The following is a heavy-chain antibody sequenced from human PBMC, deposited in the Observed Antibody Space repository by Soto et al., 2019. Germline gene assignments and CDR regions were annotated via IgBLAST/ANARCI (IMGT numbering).Heavy chain of an antibody. CDR1: GFSFSTYS. CDR2: ISSRSYTI. D-gene: IGHD6-6*01. CDR3: GTGGSSSDNGVDV. Sequence: EVQLVESGGGLVQPGGSLRLSCAVSGFSFSTYSMNWVRQAPGKGLEWVSYISSRSYTIYYVDSVKGRFTISRDNAKNSLYLQMNSLRDEDTAVYYCGTGGSSSDNGVDVWGQGTTVTVSS. J-gene: IGHJ6*02. V-gene: IGHV3-48*02.